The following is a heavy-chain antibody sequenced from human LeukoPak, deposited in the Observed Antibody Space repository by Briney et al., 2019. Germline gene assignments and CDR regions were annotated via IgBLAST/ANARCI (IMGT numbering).Heavy chain of an antibody. V-gene: IGHV3-7*03. CDR3: ARSFTDYSYGLNWFDS. Sequence: GGSLRLSCAASGPTFSRDWMTLVRQAPGKGLEWVANIKKDGSEKYYVDSVKGRFTISRDNAKNSLYLQMNSLRAEDTATYYCARSFTDYSYGLNWFDSWGQGTLVIVSS. D-gene: IGHD5-18*01. CDR1: GPTFSRDW. CDR2: IKKDGSEK. J-gene: IGHJ5*01.